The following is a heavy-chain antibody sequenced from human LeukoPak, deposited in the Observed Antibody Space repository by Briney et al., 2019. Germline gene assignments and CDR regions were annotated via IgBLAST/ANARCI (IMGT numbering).Heavy chain of an antibody. D-gene: IGHD4-17*01. CDR1: GFTSSSYG. V-gene: IGHV3-30*02. CDR2: IRYDGSNK. Sequence: GGSLRLSCAASGFTSSSYGMHWVRQAPGKGLEWVAFIRYDGSNKYYADSVKGRFTISRDNSKNTLYLQMNSLRAEGTAVYYCAKGITVTYSYYFDYWGQGTLVTVSS. J-gene: IGHJ4*02. CDR3: AKGITVTYSYYFDY.